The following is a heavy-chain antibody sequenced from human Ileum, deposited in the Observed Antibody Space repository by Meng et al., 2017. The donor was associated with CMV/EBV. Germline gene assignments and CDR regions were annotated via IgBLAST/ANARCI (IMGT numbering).Heavy chain of an antibody. D-gene: IGHD1-26*01. CDR2: LSSYGTT. CDR1: GFTFNNFA. J-gene: IGHJ6*02. CDR3: ARYSYSDRYFYGMDV. Sequence: GESLKISCTASGFTFNNFAMSWVRQPPGKGLEWVSTLSSYGTTYYAGSVKGRFAISRDNSKSTLYLQMNALRAEDTAIYYCARYSYSDRYFYGMDVWGQGTTVTVSS. V-gene: IGHV3-23*01.